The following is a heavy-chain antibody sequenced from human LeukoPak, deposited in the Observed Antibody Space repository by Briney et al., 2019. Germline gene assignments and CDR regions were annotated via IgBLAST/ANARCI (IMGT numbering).Heavy chain of an antibody. CDR2: INSDGSST. CDR3: AREREASYYDILTGSNWFDP. Sequence: GGSLRLSCAASGFTFSSYWMHWVRQAPGKGLVWVSRINSDGSSTSYADSVKGRFTISRDNAKNTLYLQMNSLRAEDTAVYYCAREREASYYDILTGSNWFDPWGQGTLVTVSS. J-gene: IGHJ5*02. CDR1: GFTFSSYW. D-gene: IGHD3-9*01. V-gene: IGHV3-74*01.